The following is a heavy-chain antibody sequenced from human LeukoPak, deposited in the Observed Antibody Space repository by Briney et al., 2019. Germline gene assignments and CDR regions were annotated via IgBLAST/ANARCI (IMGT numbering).Heavy chain of an antibody. D-gene: IGHD3-10*01. CDR3: ARHGVYCFDC. V-gene: IGHV3-7*01. J-gene: IGHJ4*02. CDR1: CFTFRNYW. Sequence: GALRLSCAASCFTFRNYWMGWVRQAPGKGLEWVANIKTDGSESYYVDSVKGRFAISRDNAKNSLFLQMNSLRAEDTALYYCARHGVYCFDCWGQGTLVTVSS. CDR2: IKTDGSES.